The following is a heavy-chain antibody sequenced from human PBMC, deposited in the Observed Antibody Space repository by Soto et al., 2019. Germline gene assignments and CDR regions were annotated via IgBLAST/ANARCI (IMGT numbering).Heavy chain of an antibody. J-gene: IGHJ6*02. V-gene: IGHV4-31*03. CDR2: TYYSGST. D-gene: IGHD5-18*01. CDR3: AGWLDTAMGTDYYDVMDF. Sequence: QVQLQESGPGLVKPSQTLSLTCTVSGGSISSGGYYWSWIRQHPGKGLEWIGYTYYSGSTYYNPSLKSSVTLSVDTSKNQFSLQLSSVTAADTAVDDGAGWLDTAMGTDYYDVMDFWGQGTTVTVSS. CDR1: GGSISSGGYY.